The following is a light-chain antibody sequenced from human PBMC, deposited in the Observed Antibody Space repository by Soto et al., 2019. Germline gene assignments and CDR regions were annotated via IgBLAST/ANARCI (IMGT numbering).Light chain of an antibody. CDR1: QSVSSY. V-gene: IGKV3-20*01. CDR3: QQYGSSPIT. J-gene: IGKJ5*01. Sequence: EIVMTQSPATLSVSPGERATLSCRASQSVSSYLAWYQQKPGQAPSLLIYATSSRATGIPDRFSGSGSGTDFSLTISRLEPEDFAVYYCQQYGSSPITFGQGTRLEIK. CDR2: ATS.